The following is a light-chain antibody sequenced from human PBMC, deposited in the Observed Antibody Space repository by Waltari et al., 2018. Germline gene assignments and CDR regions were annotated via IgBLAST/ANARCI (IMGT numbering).Light chain of an antibody. Sequence: EIVLTQSPGTLSLSQGERATLPCRASQSVSSSYLAWYQQKPGQAPRLLIYGASSRATGIPDRFSGSGSGTDFTLTISRLEPEDFAVYYCQQYGSSPFTFGGGTKVEIK. CDR3: QQYGSSPFT. V-gene: IGKV3-20*01. CDR2: GAS. CDR1: QSVSSSY. J-gene: IGKJ4*01.